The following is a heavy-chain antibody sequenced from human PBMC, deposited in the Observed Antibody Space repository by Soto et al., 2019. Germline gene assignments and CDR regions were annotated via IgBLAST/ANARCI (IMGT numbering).Heavy chain of an antibody. J-gene: IGHJ4*02. D-gene: IGHD1-26*01. CDR2: ISYDGSNT. CDR1: GFTFSSYG. Sequence: GGSLRLSCVSSGFTFSSYGMHWVRQAPGKGLEWVAIISYDGSNTYYADSVKGRFTISRDNSKNTLYLQMNSLRAEDTSVYYCAKEGGLSGSYYISSSYYFDYWGQGT. CDR3: AKEGGLSGSYYISSSYYFDY. V-gene: IGHV3-30*18.